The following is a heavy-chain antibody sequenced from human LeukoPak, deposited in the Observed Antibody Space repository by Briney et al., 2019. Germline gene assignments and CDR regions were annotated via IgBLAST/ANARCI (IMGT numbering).Heavy chain of an antibody. J-gene: IGHJ4*02. CDR3: AKGYDVWSRIDY. D-gene: IGHD1-1*01. CDR1: GFTFSSYA. CDR2: ISGSGGST. V-gene: IGHV3-23*01. Sequence: PGGSLRLSYAASGFTFSSYAMSWVRQAPGKGLEWVSAISGSGGSTYYADSVKGRFTISRDNSKNTLYLQMNSLRAEDTAVYYCAKGYDVWSRIDYWGQGTLVTVSS.